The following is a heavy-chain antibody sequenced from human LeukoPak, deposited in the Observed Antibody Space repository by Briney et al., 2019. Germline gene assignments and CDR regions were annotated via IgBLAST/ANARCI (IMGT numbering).Heavy chain of an antibody. J-gene: IGHJ5*02. CDR3: ARETARTGTFDP. Sequence: GASVKVSCKASGYTFTSYYMHWVRQAPGQGLEWMRIINPSGGSTSYAQKFQGRVTMTRDMSTSTVYMELSSLRSEDTAVYYCARETARTGTFDPWGQGTLVTVSS. CDR2: INPSGGST. V-gene: IGHV1-46*01. D-gene: IGHD1-7*01. CDR1: GYTFTSYY.